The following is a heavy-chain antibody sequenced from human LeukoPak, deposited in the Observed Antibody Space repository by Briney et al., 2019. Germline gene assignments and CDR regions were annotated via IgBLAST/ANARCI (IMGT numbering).Heavy chain of an antibody. Sequence: KSSETLSLTCAVSGYSISSGYYWGWIRQPPGKGLEWIGSIYHSGSTYYNPSLKSRVTISVDTSKNQFSLKLSPVTAADTAVYYCARGYYDFWSGFDYWGQGTLVTVSS. CDR2: IYHSGST. D-gene: IGHD3-3*01. CDR1: GYSISSGYY. V-gene: IGHV4-38-2*01. CDR3: ARGYYDFWSGFDY. J-gene: IGHJ4*02.